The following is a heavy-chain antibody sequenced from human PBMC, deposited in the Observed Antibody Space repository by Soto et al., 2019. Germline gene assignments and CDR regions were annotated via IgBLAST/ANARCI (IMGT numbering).Heavy chain of an antibody. V-gene: IGHV3-23*01. CDR3: AKDTGSDYYYDSSGYYSAFDV. J-gene: IGHJ3*01. CDR2: ISAGGDAT. CDR1: GFTFSNYA. D-gene: IGHD3-22*01. Sequence: GGSLRLSCAASGFTFSNYAMSCARQAPGKGLEWVSTISAGGDATFYADSVKGRFTISRDNSKNTLYLQMNSLRADDTAVYYSAKDTGSDYYYDSSGYYSAFDVWGQGTMVTVSS.